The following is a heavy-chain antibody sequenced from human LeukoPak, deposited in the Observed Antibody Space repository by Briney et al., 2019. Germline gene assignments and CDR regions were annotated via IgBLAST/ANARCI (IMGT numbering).Heavy chain of an antibody. J-gene: IGHJ3*01. V-gene: IGHV3-30*03. CDR1: GFTFSSFG. CDR3: VRDRDYAFDF. Sequence: PGRSLRLSCAASGFTFSSFGMHWVRQAPGKGLEWVAIMSYDGSEKYYADSVKGRFTISRDNAENSLYLQMNSLRDEDTAVYFCVRDRDYAFDFWGQGTMVTVSS. CDR2: MSYDGSEK.